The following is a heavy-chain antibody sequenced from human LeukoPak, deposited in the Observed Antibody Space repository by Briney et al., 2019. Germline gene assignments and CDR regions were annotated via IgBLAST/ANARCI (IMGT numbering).Heavy chain of an antibody. D-gene: IGHD3-3*01. CDR1: GFTFSSYA. Sequence: PGGSLRLSCSASGFTFSSYAMHWVRQAPGKGLEYVSAISSNGGSIYYADSVKGRFTISRDNSKNTLYLQMSSLRAEDTAVYYCVKYERFLEWSSFDYWGQGTLSPSPQ. CDR3: VKYERFLEWSSFDY. V-gene: IGHV3-64D*09. J-gene: IGHJ4*02. CDR2: ISSNGGSI.